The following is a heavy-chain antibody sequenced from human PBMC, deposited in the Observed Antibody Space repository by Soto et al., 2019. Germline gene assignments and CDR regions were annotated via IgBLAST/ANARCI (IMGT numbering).Heavy chain of an antibody. CDR2: IYYSGST. CDR1: GGSISSGGYY. CDR3: ARGPGRVEMATILYYFDY. Sequence: SETLSLTCTVSGGSISSGGYYWSWIRQHPGKGLEWIGYIYYSGSTYYNPSLKSRVTISVDTSKNQFSLKLSSVTAADTAVYYCARGPGRVEMATILYYFDYWGQGTLVTVSS. J-gene: IGHJ4*02. D-gene: IGHD5-12*01. V-gene: IGHV4-31*03.